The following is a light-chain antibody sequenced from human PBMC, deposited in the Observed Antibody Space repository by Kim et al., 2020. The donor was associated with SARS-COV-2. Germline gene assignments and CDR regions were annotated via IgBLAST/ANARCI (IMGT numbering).Light chain of an antibody. CDR1: QRASSRY. V-gene: IGKV3-20*01. J-gene: IGKJ3*01. CDR2: GES. CDR3: QQYGSSTFT. Sequence: PGERATRSSRASQRASSRYLAWNQQKRCKAQRRLINGESSRATGIPDRFSGSGSGTGFTRTIRRLEPEDFEVYYWQQYGSSTFTFGPVTKVDIK.